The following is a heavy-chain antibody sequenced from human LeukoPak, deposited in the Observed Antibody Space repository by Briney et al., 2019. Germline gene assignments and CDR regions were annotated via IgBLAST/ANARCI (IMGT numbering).Heavy chain of an antibody. V-gene: IGHV4-59*01. CDR2: IYYSGST. CDR3: ARAPYYDFWSGYYGNAFDI. D-gene: IGHD3-3*01. J-gene: IGHJ3*02. CDR1: GGSFSGYY. Sequence: SETLSLTCAVYGGSFSGYYWSWIRQPPGKGLEWIGYIYYSGSTNYNPSLKSRVTISVDTSKNQFSLKLSSVTAADTAVYYCARAPYYDFWSGYYGNAFDIWGQGTMVTVSS.